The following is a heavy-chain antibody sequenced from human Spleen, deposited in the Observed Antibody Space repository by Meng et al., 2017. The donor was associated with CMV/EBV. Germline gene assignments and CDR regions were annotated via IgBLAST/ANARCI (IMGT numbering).Heavy chain of an antibody. Sequence: GESLKISCAASGFTFSSYEMNWVRQAPGKGLEWVSYISSSGSTIYYADSVKGRFTMSRDNAKNSLYLQMNSLRAEDTAVYYCASPTPTGNYYYGMDVWGQGTTVTVSS. CDR2: ISSSGSTI. CDR1: GFTFSSYE. J-gene: IGHJ6*02. V-gene: IGHV3-48*03. CDR3: ASPTPTGNYYYGMDV. D-gene: IGHD7-27*01.